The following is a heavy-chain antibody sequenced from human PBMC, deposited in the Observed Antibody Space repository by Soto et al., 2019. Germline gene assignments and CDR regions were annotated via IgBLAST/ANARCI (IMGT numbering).Heavy chain of an antibody. Sequence: GSLRLSCAASEFTFSSYWMSWVLQAPGKGLEWVANIKQDGSERYYVDSVKGRFTISRDNAKNSLFLQMNSLRADDTAVYYCASETSSGTSDYWGQGTLVTVSS. CDR1: EFTFSSYW. CDR2: IKQDGSER. V-gene: IGHV3-7*03. J-gene: IGHJ4*02. D-gene: IGHD1-26*01. CDR3: ASETSSGTSDY.